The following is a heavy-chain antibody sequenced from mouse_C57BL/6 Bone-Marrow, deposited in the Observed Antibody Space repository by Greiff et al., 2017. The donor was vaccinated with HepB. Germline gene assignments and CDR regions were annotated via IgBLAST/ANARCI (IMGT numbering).Heavy chain of an antibody. D-gene: IGHD1-1*01. V-gene: IGHV14-4*01. CDR3: TTLIYYYGSSPYYYAMDY. CDR1: GFNIKDDY. CDR2: IDPENGDT. Sequence: VQLQQSGAELVRPGASVKLSCTASGFNIKDDYMHWVKRRPEQGLEWIGWIDPENGDTEYASKFQGKATITADTSSNTAYLQLSSLTSEDTAVYYCTTLIYYYGSSPYYYAMDYWGQGTSVTVSS. J-gene: IGHJ4*01.